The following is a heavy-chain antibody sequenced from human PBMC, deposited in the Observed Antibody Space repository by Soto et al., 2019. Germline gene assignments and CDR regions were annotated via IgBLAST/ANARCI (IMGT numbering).Heavy chain of an antibody. D-gene: IGHD3-10*01. V-gene: IGHV3-21*01. CDR3: AREGYCSGGGYFDY. CDR1: GFTFSTYS. J-gene: IGHJ4*02. CDR2: ISASSNSI. Sequence: EVQLVESGGGLVKPGGSLRLSCAASGFTFSTYSMNWVRQAPGKGLEWVSSISASSNSIYYADSVKGRFTISRDNAQNSLYLQINRLRAEDMAVYYCAREGYCSGGGYFDYWGQGTLVTVSS.